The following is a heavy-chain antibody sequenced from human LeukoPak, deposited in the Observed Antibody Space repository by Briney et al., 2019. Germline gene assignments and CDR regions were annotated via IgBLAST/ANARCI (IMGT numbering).Heavy chain of an antibody. J-gene: IGHJ3*02. V-gene: IGHV4-39*01. D-gene: IGHD3-22*01. Sequence: SETLSLTCTVSGGSISSSSYYWGWIRQPPGKGLEWIGNIFYSGSTYYNPSLKSRVTISVDTSKNQFSLKLSSVTAADTAVYYCARNFYDSSVAFDIWGQGTMLTVSS. CDR3: ARNFYDSSVAFDI. CDR1: GGSISSSSYY. CDR2: IFYSGST.